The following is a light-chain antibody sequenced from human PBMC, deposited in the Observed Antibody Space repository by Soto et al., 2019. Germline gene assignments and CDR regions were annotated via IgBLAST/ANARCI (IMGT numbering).Light chain of an antibody. CDR2: DAS. CDR1: QNVSRNF. J-gene: IGKJ1*01. Sequence: EIVLTQSPGTLSLSPGERATLSCRASQNVSRNFLAWYQQKRGQAPRLLIYDASTRASGIPARFSGSGSATDFTVTISSLEAEDFAVYYCQQYGSSPRTFGQGTRVDIK. V-gene: IGKV3-20*01. CDR3: QQYGSSPRT.